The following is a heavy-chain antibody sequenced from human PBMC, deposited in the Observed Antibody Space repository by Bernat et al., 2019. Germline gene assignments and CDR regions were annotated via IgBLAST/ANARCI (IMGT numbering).Heavy chain of an antibody. CDR3: ARSPAPSGSSSSGYNYYHMDV. D-gene: IGHD6-6*01. J-gene: IGHJ6*03. V-gene: IGHV3-72*01. Sequence: EVQVVESGGGLVQPGGSLRLSCAVSGFSFSDHYMEWVRQAPGKGLEWVGRTRNKANSYTTEYAASVKGRFTISRDDSKNSLYLQMNSLKTEDTAVYYCARSPAPSGSSSSGYNYYHMDVWGKGTTVIVS. CDR2: TRNKANSYTT. CDR1: GFSFSDHY.